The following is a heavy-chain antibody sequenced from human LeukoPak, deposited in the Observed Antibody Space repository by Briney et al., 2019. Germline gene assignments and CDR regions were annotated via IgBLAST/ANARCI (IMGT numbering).Heavy chain of an antibody. CDR1: GFTFSSYE. Sequence: GGSLRLSCAASGFTFSSYEMNWVRQAPGKGLEWVSYISSSSTTIYYADSVKGRFTISRDNAKNSLYLQMNSLRDEDTAVYYCARDSYGNSGYYYVSDYWGQGTLVTVSS. D-gene: IGHD3-22*01. CDR3: ARDSYGNSGYYYVSDY. J-gene: IGHJ4*02. V-gene: IGHV3-48*02. CDR2: ISSSSTTI.